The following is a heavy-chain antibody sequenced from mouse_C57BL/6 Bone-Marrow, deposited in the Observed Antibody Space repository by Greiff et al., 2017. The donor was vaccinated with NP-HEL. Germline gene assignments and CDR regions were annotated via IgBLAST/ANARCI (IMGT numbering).Heavy chain of an antibody. V-gene: IGHV2-6*03. CDR2: IWSDGST. J-gene: IGHJ1*03. Sequence: VKVVESGPGLVAPSQSLSITCTVSGFSLTSYGVHWVRQPPGKGLEWLVVIWSDGSTTYNSALKSRLSISKDNSKSQVFLKMNSLQTDDTAMYYCARVGYDYDEDCDVWGTGTTVTVSS. CDR3: ARVGYDYDEDCDV. CDR1: GFSLTSYG. D-gene: IGHD2-4*01.